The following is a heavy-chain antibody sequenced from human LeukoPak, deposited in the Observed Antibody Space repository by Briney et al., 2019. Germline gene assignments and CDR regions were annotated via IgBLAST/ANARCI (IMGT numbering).Heavy chain of an antibody. CDR3: ARAQQSSFNGWSSLSLDP. CDR2: MYYRGNN. V-gene: IGHV4-59*01. J-gene: IGHJ5*02. CDR1: SGSISSYY. D-gene: IGHD6-19*01. Sequence: SETLSLTCTLSSGSISSYYESWTRHPPGGAREWIGYMYYRGNNNYNTSLKSRVTISVDASKTQFFVKLSPVTAADTAVYYCARAQQSSFNGWSSLSLDPWGQGTLVTVSS.